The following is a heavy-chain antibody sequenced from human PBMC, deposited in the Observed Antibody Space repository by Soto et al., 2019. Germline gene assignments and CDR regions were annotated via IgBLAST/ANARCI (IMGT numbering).Heavy chain of an antibody. D-gene: IGHD2-8*01. CDR1: GGSISSGGYY. CDR2: IYYSGST. J-gene: IGHJ5*02. CDR3: ARGPGKNGVWQNWFDP. V-gene: IGHV4-31*03. Sequence: QVQLQESGPGLVKPSQTLSLTCTVSGGSISSGGYYWSWIRQHPGKGLEWIGYIYYSGSTYYNPSLTSRVTRPVDTSKNQFSLKLSSVTAADTAVYYCARGPGKNGVWQNWFDPWGQGTLVTVSS.